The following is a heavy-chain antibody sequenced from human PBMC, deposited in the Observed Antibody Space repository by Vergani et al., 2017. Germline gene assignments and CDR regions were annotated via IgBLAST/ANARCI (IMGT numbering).Heavy chain of an antibody. CDR1: GYTFTSYG. J-gene: IGHJ4*02. Sequence: QVQLVQSGAEVKKPGASVKVSCKASGYTFTSYGISWVRQAPGQGLEWMGWISAYNGNTNYAQKLQGRVTMTTDTSTSTAYMELRSLRSDDTAVYYCARGSRLTNFGVVPPEGYFDYWGQGTLVTVSS. D-gene: IGHD3-3*01. V-gene: IGHV1-18*01. CDR2: ISAYNGNT. CDR3: ARGSRLTNFGVVPPEGYFDY.